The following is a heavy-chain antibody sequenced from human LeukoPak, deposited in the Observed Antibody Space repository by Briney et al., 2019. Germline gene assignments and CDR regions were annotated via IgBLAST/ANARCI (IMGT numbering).Heavy chain of an antibody. V-gene: IGHV1-2*02. CDR1: GYTFTGYY. Sequence: ASVKVSCKASGYTFTGYYMHWVRQAPGQGLEWMEWIDPNSGGTNYAQKFQGRVTMTRDTSISTAYMEVNRLRSDDTAMYYCAKVAEWGSSWYYFDYWGRGTLVTVSS. CDR3: AKVAEWGSSWYYFDY. CDR2: IDPNSGGT. D-gene: IGHD6-13*01. J-gene: IGHJ4*02.